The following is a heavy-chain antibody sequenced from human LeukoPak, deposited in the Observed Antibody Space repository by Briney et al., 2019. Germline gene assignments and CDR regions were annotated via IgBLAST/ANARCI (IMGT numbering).Heavy chain of an antibody. CDR1: GFSLRTSGMC. CDR2: IDWDDDK. CDR3: ARMGVTTLWFHR. J-gene: IGHJ5*02. D-gene: IGHD4-17*01. V-gene: IGHV2-70*01. Sequence: SGPTLVNPTQTLTLTCTFSGFSLRTSGMCVSWIRQPPGKALEWLALIDWDDDKYYSTSLKTRLTIYKDTPKNQVVLTMTRLDPVDTATYYCARMGVTTLWFHRWGQGTMVTVSS.